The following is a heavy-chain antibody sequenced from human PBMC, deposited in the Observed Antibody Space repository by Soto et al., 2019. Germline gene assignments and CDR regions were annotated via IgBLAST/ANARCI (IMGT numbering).Heavy chain of an antibody. CDR3: ARHPRSVPEFDP. J-gene: IGHJ5*02. CDR1: GYTFTSYG. V-gene: IGHV1-18*01. CDR2: ISAYNGNT. Sequence: ASVKVSCQASGYTFTSYGISWVRQAPGQGLEWMGWISAYNGNTNYAQKLQGRVTMTTDTSTSTAYMELRSLRSDDTAVYYCARHPRSVPEFDPWGQGTLVTVSS. D-gene: IGHD2-2*01.